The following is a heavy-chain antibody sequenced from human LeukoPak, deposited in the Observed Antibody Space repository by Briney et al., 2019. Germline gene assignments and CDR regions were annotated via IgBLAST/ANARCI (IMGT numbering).Heavy chain of an antibody. Sequence: GASVKVSCKASGYTFTSYYMHWVRQAPGQGLEWMGIINPSVGSTTYAQKFQGRVTMTRDTSTSTVYMELSSLRSEDTAVYYCARVESWEHSGSSQDAFDIWGRGTMVTVSS. V-gene: IGHV1-46*01. CDR3: ARVESWEHSGSSQDAFDI. CDR1: GYTFTSYY. J-gene: IGHJ3*02. CDR2: INPSVGST. D-gene: IGHD1-26*01.